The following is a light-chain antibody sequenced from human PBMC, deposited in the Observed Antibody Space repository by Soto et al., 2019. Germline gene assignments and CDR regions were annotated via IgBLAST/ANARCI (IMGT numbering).Light chain of an antibody. CDR2: LAY. J-gene: IGKJ2*01. CDR3: QQYNSHSFYT. Sequence: DIQMTQFPSTLSASVGDAVTITCRASQSIQSFLAWYQQKPGKAPKLLIYLAYRLESGVPSRFSGSGSGTEFTLTISRLQPDDFAIYFCQQYNSHSFYTFGQGTKLEVK. V-gene: IGKV1-5*03. CDR1: QSIQSF.